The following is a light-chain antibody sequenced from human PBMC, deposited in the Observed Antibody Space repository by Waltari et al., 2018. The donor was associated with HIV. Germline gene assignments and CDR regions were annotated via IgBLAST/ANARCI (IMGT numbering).Light chain of an antibody. Sequence: DLTQPPSVSVPSGQTASIPCSGEKLADKFPCWYQKKPGQPPVLLVYQGSRRPSGIPARFSASKSANTATLTVRGAQPLDEAEYFCQAWDADHAVFGGGTTLTVL. J-gene: IGLJ2*01. CDR1: KLADKF. CDR3: QAWDADHAV. V-gene: IGLV3-1*01. CDR2: QGS.